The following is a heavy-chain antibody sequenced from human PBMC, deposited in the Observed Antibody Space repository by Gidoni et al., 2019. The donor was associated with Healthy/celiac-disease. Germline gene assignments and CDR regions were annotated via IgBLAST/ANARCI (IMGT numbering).Heavy chain of an antibody. Sequence: QVQLVESGGGVVQPGRSLRLSCAASGFTFSRYAMHWVRQAPGKGLEWVAVISYDGSNKYYADSVKGRFTISRDNSKNTLYLQMNSLRAEDTAVYYCARDIAVAGFDYWGQGTLVTVSS. J-gene: IGHJ4*02. CDR2: ISYDGSNK. D-gene: IGHD6-19*01. CDR3: ARDIAVAGFDY. V-gene: IGHV3-30*04. CDR1: GFTFSRYA.